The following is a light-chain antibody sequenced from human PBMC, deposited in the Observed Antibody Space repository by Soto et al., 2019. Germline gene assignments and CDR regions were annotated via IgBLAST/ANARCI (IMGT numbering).Light chain of an antibody. CDR1: SSDVGGYKY. CDR3: SSYAGSSNV. CDR2: EVN. J-gene: IGLJ1*01. V-gene: IGLV2-14*01. Sequence: QSALTQPASVSGSPGQSITISCTGNSSDVGGYKYVSWYQHHPGKAPKLMIYEVNNRPSGVSNRFSGSKSGNTASLTISGLQAEDDADYYCSSYAGSSNVFGTGTKVTVL.